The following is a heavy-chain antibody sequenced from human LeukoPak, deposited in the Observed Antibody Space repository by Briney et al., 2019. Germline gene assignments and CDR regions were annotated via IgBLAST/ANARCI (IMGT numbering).Heavy chain of an antibody. CDR2: ISSDGSST. V-gene: IGHV3-74*01. D-gene: IGHD5-12*01. CDR3: AREYTGYDAY. CDR1: GFTFSSYW. J-gene: IGHJ4*02. Sequence: GGSLRLSCAAAGFTFSSYWMHWVRQAPGKGLVWVSRISSDGSSTSYADSVKGRFTISRDNAKNTLYLQMNSLRAEDTAVYYCAREYTGYDAYWGQGTLVTVSS.